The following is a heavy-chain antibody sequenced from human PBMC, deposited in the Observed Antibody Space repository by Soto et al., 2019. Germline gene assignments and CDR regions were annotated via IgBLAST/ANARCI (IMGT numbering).Heavy chain of an antibody. CDR1: GGSISSSSYY. D-gene: IGHD2-15*01. V-gene: IGHV4-39*01. J-gene: IGHJ4*02. CDR2: IYYSGST. Sequence: SETLSLTCTVSGGSISSSSYYWGWIRQPPGKGLEWIGSIYYSGSTYYNPSLKSRVTISVDTSKNQFSLKLSSVTAADTAVYYCARLGYCSGGSCYGPDYYFDYWGQGTLVTVSS. CDR3: ARLGYCSGGSCYGPDYYFDY.